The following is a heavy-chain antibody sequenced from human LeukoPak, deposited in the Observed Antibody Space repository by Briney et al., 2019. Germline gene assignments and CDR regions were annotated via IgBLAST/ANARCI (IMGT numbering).Heavy chain of an antibody. CDR2: IGSTT. CDR3: AKAIVDY. CDR1: GFSFSEFY. Sequence: GGSLRLSCVASGFSFSEFYMSWIRQAPGKGLEWVSYIGSTTYYADSVKGRFTISRDNSKNTLYLQMNSLRAEDTAVYYCAKAIVDYWGQGTLVTVSS. J-gene: IGHJ4*02. V-gene: IGHV3-11*01. D-gene: IGHD2-15*01.